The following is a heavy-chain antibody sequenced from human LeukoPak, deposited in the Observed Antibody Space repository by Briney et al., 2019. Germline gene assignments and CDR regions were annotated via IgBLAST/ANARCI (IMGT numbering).Heavy chain of an antibody. V-gene: IGHV3-21*01. CDR1: GFTFSSYS. Sequence: GGSLRLSCAASGFTFSSYSMNWVRQPPGKGLEWVSSISSSISYIYYAASGKGRLTISRDNAKNSLYLQMNSLRAEDTAVYYCARVRSSSTHDAFDIWGQGTMVTVSS. J-gene: IGHJ3*02. CDR2: ISSSISYI. CDR3: ARVRSSSTHDAFDI. D-gene: IGHD6-6*01.